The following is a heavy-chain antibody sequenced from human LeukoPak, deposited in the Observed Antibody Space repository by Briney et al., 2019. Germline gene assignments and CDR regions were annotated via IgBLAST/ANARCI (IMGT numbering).Heavy chain of an antibody. J-gene: IGHJ4*02. CDR3: ARELLRDFDY. D-gene: IGHD1-26*01. Sequence: PSETLSLTCAVYGGSFSGYYWSWIRQPPGKGLEWIGEINHSGSTNYNPSLKSRVTISVDTSKNQFSLKLSSVTAADTAVCYCARELLRDFDYWGQGTLVTVSS. V-gene: IGHV4-34*01. CDR1: GGSFSGYY. CDR2: INHSGST.